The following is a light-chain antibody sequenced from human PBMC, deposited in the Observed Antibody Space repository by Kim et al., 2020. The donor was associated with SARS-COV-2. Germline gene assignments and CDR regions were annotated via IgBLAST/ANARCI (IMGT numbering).Light chain of an antibody. J-gene: IGKJ2*01. CDR2: GAS. Sequence: LSLGQRAPLSCRASQGVSSGTLAWYQQKPGQAPRLLIYGASSRATGIPDRFSGGGSGTDFTLTINRLEPEDFAVYYCQQYAGSPYTFGQGTKLEI. V-gene: IGKV3-20*01. CDR1: QGVSSGT. CDR3: QQYAGSPYT.